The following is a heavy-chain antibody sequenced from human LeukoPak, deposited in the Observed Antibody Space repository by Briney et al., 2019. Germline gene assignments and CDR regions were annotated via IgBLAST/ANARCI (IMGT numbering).Heavy chain of an antibody. Sequence: GGSLRLSCAASGFTFSSYGMHWVRQAPGKGLEWVAVISYDGSNKYYADSVKGRFTISRDNSKNTLYLQMNSLRAEDTAVYYCAKDGVAGPGAFDCWGQGTLVTVSS. V-gene: IGHV3-30*18. CDR2: ISYDGSNK. J-gene: IGHJ4*02. D-gene: IGHD6-19*01. CDR3: AKDGVAGPGAFDC. CDR1: GFTFSSYG.